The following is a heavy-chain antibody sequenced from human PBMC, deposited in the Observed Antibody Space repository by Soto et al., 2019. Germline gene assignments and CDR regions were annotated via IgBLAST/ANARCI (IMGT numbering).Heavy chain of an antibody. J-gene: IGHJ4*02. V-gene: IGHV1-69*06. CDR1: GGTFSSYA. Sequence: SVKVSCKASGGTFSSYAISWVRQAPGQGLEWMGGIIPIFGTANYAQKFQGRVTITADKSTSTAYMELSSLRSEDTAVYYCARIPESYDSSGYYIDYWGQGALVTVSS. D-gene: IGHD3-22*01. CDR2: IIPIFGTA. CDR3: ARIPESYDSSGYYIDY.